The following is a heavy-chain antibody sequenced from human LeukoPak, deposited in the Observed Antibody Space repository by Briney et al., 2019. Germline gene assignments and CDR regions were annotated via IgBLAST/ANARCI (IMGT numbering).Heavy chain of an antibody. D-gene: IGHD5-24*01. Sequence: GASVKLSCKASGYSFTSYGFSWVRQAPGQGVEWMGWISAYNGDTNYAQKLQGRVTMTTDTSTSTAYMELRSLRSDDTAVYYCARGLQENLAWLTAFSAFDVWGPGTMVTVSS. CDR3: ARGLQENLAWLTAFSAFDV. V-gene: IGHV1-18*01. CDR1: GYSFTSYG. CDR2: ISAYNGDT. J-gene: IGHJ3*01.